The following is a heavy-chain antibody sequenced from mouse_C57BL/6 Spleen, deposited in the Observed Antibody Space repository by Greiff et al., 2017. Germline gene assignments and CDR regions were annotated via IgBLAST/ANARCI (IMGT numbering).Heavy chain of an antibody. CDR2: IRNKANNHAT. CDR3: TREGSSGTWFAY. D-gene: IGHD3-2*02. Sequence: EVKVEESGGGLVQPGGSMKLSCAASGFTFSDAWMDRVRQYPEKGLEWVAEIRNKANNHATYYAESVKGRFTISRDDSKSSVYLQMNSLRAEDTGIYYCTREGSSGTWFAYWGQGTLVTVSA. J-gene: IGHJ3*01. CDR1: GFTFSDAW. V-gene: IGHV6-6*01.